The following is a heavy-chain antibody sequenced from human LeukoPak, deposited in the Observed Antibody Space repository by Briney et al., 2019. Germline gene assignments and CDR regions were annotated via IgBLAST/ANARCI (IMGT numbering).Heavy chain of an antibody. J-gene: IGHJ3*02. D-gene: IGHD6-13*01. CDR1: GGFISSYY. CDR3: ARHAYSSSWYSWAFDI. Sequence: SETLSLTCTVSGGFISSYYWSWIRQPPGKGLEWIGYIYTSGSTNYNPSLKSRVSISVSTPKNQFSMKPSSVTAADTAVYYCARHAYSSSWYSWAFDIWGQGTMVTVSS. V-gene: IGHV4-4*09. CDR2: IYTSGST.